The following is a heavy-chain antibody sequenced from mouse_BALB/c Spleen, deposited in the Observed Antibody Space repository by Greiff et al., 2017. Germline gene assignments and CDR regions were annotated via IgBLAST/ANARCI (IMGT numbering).Heavy chain of an antibody. V-gene: IGHV5-6-3*01. CDR1: GFTFSSYG. Sequence: EVKLMESGGGLVKPGGSLKLSCAASGFTFSSYGMSWVRQTPDKRLELVATINSNGGSTYYPDSVKGRFTISRDNAKNTLYLQMSSLKSEDTAMYYCASRDGYYLSWFAYWGQGTLVTVSA. J-gene: IGHJ3*01. D-gene: IGHD2-3*01. CDR2: INSNGGST. CDR3: ASRDGYYLSWFAY.